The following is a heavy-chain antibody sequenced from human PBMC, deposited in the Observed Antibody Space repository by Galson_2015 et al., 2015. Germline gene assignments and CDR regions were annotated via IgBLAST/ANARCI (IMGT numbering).Heavy chain of an antibody. Sequence: SLRLSCAASGFTVSSNYMSWVRQAPGKGLEWVSVIYSGGSKYYADSVKGRFTISRDNSKNTLYLQMNSLRAEDTAVYYCASTSYGDYLWFDYWGQGTLVTVSS. CDR1: GFTVSSNY. CDR3: ASTSYGDYLWFDY. D-gene: IGHD4-17*01. J-gene: IGHJ4*02. CDR2: IYSGGSK. V-gene: IGHV3-53*01.